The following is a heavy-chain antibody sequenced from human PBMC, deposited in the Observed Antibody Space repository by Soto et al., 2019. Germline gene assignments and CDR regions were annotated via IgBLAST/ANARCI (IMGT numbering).Heavy chain of an antibody. CDR3: AKTMAMVRGVRGWFDP. Sequence: QVQLQQWGAGLLKPSETLSLTCAVYGGSFSGYYWSWIRQPPGKGLEWIGEINHSGSTNYNPSLKSRVTIAVDKVKNQSSLKLSSVTAADTAVYYCAKTMAMVRGVRGWFDPWGQGTLVTVSS. CDR2: INHSGST. CDR1: GGSFSGYY. V-gene: IGHV4-34*01. J-gene: IGHJ5*02. D-gene: IGHD3-10*01.